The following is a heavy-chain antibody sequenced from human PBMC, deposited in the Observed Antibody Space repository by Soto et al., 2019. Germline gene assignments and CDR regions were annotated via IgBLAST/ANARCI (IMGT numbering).Heavy chain of an antibody. CDR3: ARGKTLIAVAGVGHAYYFDN. CDR2: INHSGST. D-gene: IGHD6-19*01. CDR1: GGSFSGYY. J-gene: IGHJ4*02. Sequence: PSETLSLTCAVYGGSFSGYYWSWIRKPPGKGLEWIGEINHSGSTNYNPSLKSRVTISVDTSKNQFSLKLSSVTAADTAVYYCARGKTLIAVAGVGHAYYFDNWCQGAVVTVSS. V-gene: IGHV4-34*01.